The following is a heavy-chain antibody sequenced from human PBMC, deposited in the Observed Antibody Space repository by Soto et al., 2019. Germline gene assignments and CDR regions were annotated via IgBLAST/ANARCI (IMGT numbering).Heavy chain of an antibody. CDR2: IYYSRST. Sequence: SSETLSLTCTVSGGSISSYYWSWIRQPPGKGLEWIGYIYYSRSTNYNPSLKSRVTISVDTSKNQFSLKLSSVTAADTAVYYCAREEETGTTSGGFDPWGQGTLVTVS. CDR1: GGSISSYY. D-gene: IGHD1-1*01. V-gene: IGHV4-59*01. J-gene: IGHJ5*02. CDR3: AREEETGTTSGGFDP.